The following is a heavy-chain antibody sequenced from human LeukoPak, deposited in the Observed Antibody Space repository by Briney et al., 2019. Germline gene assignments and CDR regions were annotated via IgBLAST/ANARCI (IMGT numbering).Heavy chain of an antibody. Sequence: PSETLSLTCAVYGGSFSGYYWSWVRQPPGKGLEWIGEINHSGSTNYNPSLKSRLTISVDTSKNQFSLKLSSVTAADTAVYYCARARRAVVVPAAIPIYYYYYMDVWGKGTTVTVSS. CDR2: INHSGST. CDR3: ARARRAVVVPAAIPIYYYYYMDV. CDR1: GGSFSGYY. V-gene: IGHV4-34*01. J-gene: IGHJ6*03. D-gene: IGHD2-2*01.